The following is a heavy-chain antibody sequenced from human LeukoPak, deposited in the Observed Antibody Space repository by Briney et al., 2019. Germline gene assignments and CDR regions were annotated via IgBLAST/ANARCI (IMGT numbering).Heavy chain of an antibody. CDR1: GGSVSSYY. Sequence: SETLSLTCTVSGGSVSSYYWSWIRQPPGKGLEWIGYIYYSGSINYNPSLKSRVTISVDTSKNQFSLKLRSVTAADTAVYYCARYSGSYSGFDYWGQGTLVTVSS. CDR2: IYYSGSI. J-gene: IGHJ4*02. V-gene: IGHV4-59*08. CDR3: ARYSGSYSGFDY. D-gene: IGHD1-26*01.